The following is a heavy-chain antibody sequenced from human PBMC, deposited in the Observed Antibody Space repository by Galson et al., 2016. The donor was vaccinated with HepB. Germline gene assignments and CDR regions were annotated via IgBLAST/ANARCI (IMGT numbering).Heavy chain of an antibody. Sequence: SLRLSCAASGFTFSSYWMHWVRQAPGKGLVWVSRVNSDGSGTGYADSVKGRFTISRDNAKNMLFLKMNSLKVEDTAVYYCARSYVPGSDRKNYYMDVWGRGTPATVSS. D-gene: IGHD3-16*01. CDR2: VNSDGSGT. V-gene: IGHV3-74*01. J-gene: IGHJ6*03. CDR3: ARSYVPGSDRKNYYMDV. CDR1: GFTFSSYW.